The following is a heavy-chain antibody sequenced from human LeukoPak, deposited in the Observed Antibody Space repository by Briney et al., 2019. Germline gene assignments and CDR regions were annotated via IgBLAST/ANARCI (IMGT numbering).Heavy chain of an antibody. J-gene: IGHJ4*02. D-gene: IGHD6-19*01. V-gene: IGHV3-9*01. CDR1: GFTFSSYA. Sequence: LPGGSLRLSCAASGFTFSSYAMSWVRQAPGKGLEWVSGISWNSGSIGYADSVKGRFTISRDNAKNSLYLQMNSLRAEDTALYYCAKDVGIAVAGTFDYWGQGTLVTVSS. CDR3: AKDVGIAVAGTFDY. CDR2: ISWNSGSI.